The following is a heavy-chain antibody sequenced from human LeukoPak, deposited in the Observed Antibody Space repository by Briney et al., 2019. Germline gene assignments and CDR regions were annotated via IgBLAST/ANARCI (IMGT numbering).Heavy chain of an antibody. J-gene: IGHJ4*02. Sequence: GESLKISCKASGYSFTSYWIGWVRQMPGKGLEWMGIIYPGDSDTRYSPSFQGQVTISADKSISTAYLQWSSLKASDTAMYYCARAGDSSGYYYHYWGQGTLVTVSS. CDR1: GYSFTSYW. CDR3: ARAGDSSGYYYHY. CDR2: IYPGDSDT. D-gene: IGHD3-22*01. V-gene: IGHV5-51*01.